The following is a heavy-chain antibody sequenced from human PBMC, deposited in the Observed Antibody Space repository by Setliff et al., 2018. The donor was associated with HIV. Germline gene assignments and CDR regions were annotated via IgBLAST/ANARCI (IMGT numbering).Heavy chain of an antibody. V-gene: IGHV1-2*06. CDR2: INPNNGGT. J-gene: IGHJ3*01. CDR1: GYIFTGYN. Sequence: ASVKVSCKTSGYIFTGYNVHWVRQAPGHGPEWLGRINPNNGGTNYAQKFQGRVTMSLDTSTSTVYLELKALTSDDTAVYYCVRPRVFDSFDVWGPGTMVTVSS. CDR3: VRPRVFDSFDV.